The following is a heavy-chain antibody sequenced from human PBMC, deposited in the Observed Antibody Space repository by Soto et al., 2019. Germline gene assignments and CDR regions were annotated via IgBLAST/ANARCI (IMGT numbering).Heavy chain of an antibody. CDR3: ARVSVAVFVLFDY. V-gene: IGHV4-59*12. D-gene: IGHD6-19*01. CDR1: GSSISPYY. J-gene: IGHJ4*02. Sequence: SETLSLTCSVSGSSISPYYWAWSRQPPGKGLEWIGYIYNSGTTNYNPSLQSRVTISVDTSKNQISLKLSSVTAADTAVYYCARVSVAVFVLFDYWRQRALFAVAS. CDR2: IYNSGTT.